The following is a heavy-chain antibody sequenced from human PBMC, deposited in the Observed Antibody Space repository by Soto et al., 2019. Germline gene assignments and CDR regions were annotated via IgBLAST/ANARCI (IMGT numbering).Heavy chain of an antibody. CDR2: INAGNGNT. J-gene: IGHJ5*02. CDR3: ARGPTDIVVRPASICSAP. D-gene: IGHD2-2*01. Sequence: GAPAKVCSKESGEGLASCGSCWVRQATGQGLEWMGWINAGNGNTKYSQKFQGRVTITRDTSASTAYMELSSLRSEDTAVYYCARGPTDIVVRPASICSAPWVKGTSVTVSS. CDR1: GEGLASCG. V-gene: IGHV1-3*01.